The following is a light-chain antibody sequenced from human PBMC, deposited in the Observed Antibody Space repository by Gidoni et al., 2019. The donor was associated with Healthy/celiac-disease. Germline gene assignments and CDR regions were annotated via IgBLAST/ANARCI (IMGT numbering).Light chain of an antibody. J-gene: IGLJ2*01. Sequence: QSALTQPPPAFGTPGQSVTIACTGTRSDAGGYNYVSWYQQHPGKAPRLVIYEVRERPNGVPDRFSGSWSGSTASLTVSGLRAEDEADYDCSSNAGSNNVVFGGGTRLTVL. CDR2: EVR. CDR1: RSDAGGYNY. CDR3: SSNAGSNNVV. V-gene: IGLV2-8*01.